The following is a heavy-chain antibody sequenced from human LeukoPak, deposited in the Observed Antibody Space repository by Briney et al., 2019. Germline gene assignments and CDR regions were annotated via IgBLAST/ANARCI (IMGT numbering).Heavy chain of an antibody. CDR1: GYTFTSYA. CDR2: INAGNGNT. D-gene: IGHD3-9*01. J-gene: IGHJ3*02. Sequence: ASVKVSCKASGYTFTSYAMHWVRQAPGQRLEWMGWINAGNGNTKYSQEFQGRVTITRDTSASTAYMELRSLRSDDTAVYYCARSKPVRYFDWLQFARFDAFDIWGQGTMVTVSS. CDR3: ARSKPVRYFDWLQFARFDAFDI. V-gene: IGHV1-3*01.